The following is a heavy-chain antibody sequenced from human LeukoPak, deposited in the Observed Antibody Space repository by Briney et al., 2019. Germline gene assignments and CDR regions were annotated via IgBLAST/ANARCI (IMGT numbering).Heavy chain of an antibody. CDR2: IYTSGST. CDR3: ARDPGIAAAGMIPY. V-gene: IGHV4-4*07. CDR1: GGSISSYY. D-gene: IGHD6-13*01. J-gene: IGHJ4*02. Sequence: SETLSLTCTVPGGSISSYYWSWIRQPAGKGLEWIGRIYTSGSTNYNPCLKSRVTMSVDTSKNQFSLKLSSVTAADTAVYYCARDPGIAAAGMIPYWGQGTLVTVSS.